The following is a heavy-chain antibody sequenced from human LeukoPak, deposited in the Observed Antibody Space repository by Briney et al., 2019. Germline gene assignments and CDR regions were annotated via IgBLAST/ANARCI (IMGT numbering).Heavy chain of an antibody. J-gene: IGHJ4*02. CDR2: INPSGGST. D-gene: IGHD6-13*01. V-gene: IGHV1-46*01. CDR1: GYTFTSYY. CDR3: ARESGDSSSPVYFDY. Sequence: GASVKVSCKASGYTFTSYYMHWVRQAPGQGLEWMVIINPSGGSTSYAQKFQGRVTMTRDTSTSTVYMELSSLRSEDTAVYYCARESGDSSSPVYFDYWGQGTLVTVSS.